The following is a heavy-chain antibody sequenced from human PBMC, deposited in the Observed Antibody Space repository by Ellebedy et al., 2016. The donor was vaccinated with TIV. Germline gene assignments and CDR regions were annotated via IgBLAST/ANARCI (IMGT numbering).Heavy chain of an antibody. V-gene: IGHV3-23*01. D-gene: IGHD3-10*01. J-gene: IGHJ4*02. CDR2: VNGGGLVI. Sequence: GESLKISCTASGFTFSSYAMSWVRQAPGKGLEWVAGVNGGGLVIAYADSVKGRFTISRDNSKNTLDLQMNSLRAGDTAVYYCASSRYHYYVGNTIFAYWGQGTLVTVSS. CDR1: GFTFSSYA. CDR3: ASSRYHYYVGNTIFAY.